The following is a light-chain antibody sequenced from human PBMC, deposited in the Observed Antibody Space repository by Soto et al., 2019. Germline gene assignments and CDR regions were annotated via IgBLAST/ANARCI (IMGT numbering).Light chain of an antibody. Sequence: QSVLTQPPSVSAAPGQKVTNSCSGSTSNIGNNYVSWYQQLPGTAPKLLIYDNNKRPSGIPDRFSGSKFGTSATLGITGLQTGDEADYYCGTWDSSLSAVVFGGGTKLTVL. V-gene: IGLV1-51*01. CDR3: GTWDSSLSAVV. J-gene: IGLJ2*01. CDR2: DNN. CDR1: TSNIGNNY.